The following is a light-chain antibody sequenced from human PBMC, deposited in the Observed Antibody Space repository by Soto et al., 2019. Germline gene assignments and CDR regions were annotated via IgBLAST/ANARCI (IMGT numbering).Light chain of an antibody. J-gene: IGKJ1*01. V-gene: IGKV3-20*01. Sequence: DIVLTQSPGTLSLSPGERATLSCRASQSVSNNYLAWYQHKPGQAPRLLIYDASSRATGIPDRFSGSGSGTEFTLTISRLEPEDFAVYYCQQYGSSSWTFGQGTKVDIK. CDR1: QSVSNNY. CDR2: DAS. CDR3: QQYGSSSWT.